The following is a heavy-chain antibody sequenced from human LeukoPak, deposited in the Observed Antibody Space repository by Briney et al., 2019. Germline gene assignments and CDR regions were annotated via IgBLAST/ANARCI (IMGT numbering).Heavy chain of an antibody. CDR1: GFTFSSYA. Sequence: QPGGSLRLSCAASGFTFSSYAMSWVRQAPGKGLEWVSAISGSGGSTYYADSVKGRFTISRDKSKNTLYLQMNSLRAEDTAVYYCATGYSSSWYSYYYYYGMDVWGQGTTVTVSS. V-gene: IGHV3-23*01. CDR3: ATGYSSSWYSYYYYYGMDV. J-gene: IGHJ6*02. CDR2: ISGSGGST. D-gene: IGHD6-13*01.